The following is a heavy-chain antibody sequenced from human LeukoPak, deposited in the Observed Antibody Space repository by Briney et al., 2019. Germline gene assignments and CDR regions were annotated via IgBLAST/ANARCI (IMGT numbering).Heavy chain of an antibody. CDR2: INHSGST. Sequence: SETLSLTCAAYGGSFSGYYWSWIRQPPGKGLEWIGEINHSGSTNYNPSLRSRVTISVDTSKNQFSLKLSSVTAADTAVYYCASGTASVATIKAVSSPFDYWGQGTLVTVSS. J-gene: IGHJ4*02. V-gene: IGHV4-34*01. CDR1: GGSFSGYY. CDR3: ASGTASVATIKAVSSPFDY. D-gene: IGHD5-12*01.